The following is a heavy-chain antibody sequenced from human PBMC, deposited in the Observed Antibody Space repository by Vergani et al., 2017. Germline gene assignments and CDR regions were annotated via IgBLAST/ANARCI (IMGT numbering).Heavy chain of an antibody. D-gene: IGHD6-6*01. J-gene: IGHJ4*02. CDR2: INPNSGGT. Sequence: QVQLVQSGAEVKKPGASVKVSCKASGYTFTGYYMHWVRQAPGQGLEWMGWINPNSGGTNYAQKLQGRVTMTTDTSTSTAYMELRSLRSDDTAVYYCARDGPYSSSSFPFDYWGQGTLVTVSS. CDR1: GYTFTGYY. V-gene: IGHV1-2*02. CDR3: ARDGPYSSSSFPFDY.